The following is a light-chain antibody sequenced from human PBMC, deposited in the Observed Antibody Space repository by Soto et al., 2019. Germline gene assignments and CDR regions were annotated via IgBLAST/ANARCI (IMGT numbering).Light chain of an antibody. V-gene: IGKV3-20*01. Sequence: EIVLTQSPATLSLSPGERATLSCRASQSVSSSYLAWYQQKPGQAPRLLIYGASSRATGTPDWFSGSGSGSDFTLTISRMELEDFAVYYFHGYGNSPPWKFGQGTKVQIK. CDR3: HGYGNSPPWK. J-gene: IGKJ1*01. CDR2: GAS. CDR1: QSVSSSY.